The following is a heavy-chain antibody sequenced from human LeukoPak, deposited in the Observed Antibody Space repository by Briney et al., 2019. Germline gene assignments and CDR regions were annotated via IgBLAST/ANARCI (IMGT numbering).Heavy chain of an antibody. D-gene: IGHD6-19*01. CDR3: AKDILVSSGWYGVFDY. V-gene: IGHV3-23*01. CDR1: GFTFNNYA. Sequence: PGGSLRLSRAASGFTFNNYAMSWVRQAPGKGLEWLLAISGSGGSTYYADSVKGRFTISRDNSKNTLYLQMSSLRAEDTALYYCAKDILVSSGWYGVFDYWGQGTLVTVSS. J-gene: IGHJ4*02. CDR2: ISGSGGST.